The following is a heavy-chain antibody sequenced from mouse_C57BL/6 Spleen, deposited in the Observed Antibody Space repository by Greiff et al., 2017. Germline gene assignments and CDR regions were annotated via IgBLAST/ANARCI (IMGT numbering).Heavy chain of an antibody. J-gene: IGHJ2*01. CDR3: TPIATVVDRDFDY. D-gene: IGHD1-1*01. Sequence: EVQLQQSGTVLVRPGASVKMSCKTSGYTFTSYWMPWVKQRPGQGLEWIGAIYPGNSATSYNQKFKGKANLTAVTSASTAYMTLSSLTNEDSAVYYGTPIATVVDRDFDYWGQGTTVTVSS. V-gene: IGHV1-5*01. CDR1: GYTFTSYW. CDR2: IYPGNSAT.